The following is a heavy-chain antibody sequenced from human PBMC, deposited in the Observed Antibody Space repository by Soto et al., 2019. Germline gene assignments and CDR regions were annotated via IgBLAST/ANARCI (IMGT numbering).Heavy chain of an antibody. CDR3: ARESAGSSTGAWFDP. J-gene: IGHJ5*02. CDR1: GGSISSYY. D-gene: IGHD2-15*01. V-gene: IGHV4-59*01. CDR2: IYYRGST. Sequence: SETVSLTCTVSGGSISSYYCRWIRQPPGKGLEWIGYIYYRGSTNYNPSLKIRVTISVATSKNQFSLKLSSATAADTAVYCCARESAGSSTGAWFDPWGQGTPVTVS.